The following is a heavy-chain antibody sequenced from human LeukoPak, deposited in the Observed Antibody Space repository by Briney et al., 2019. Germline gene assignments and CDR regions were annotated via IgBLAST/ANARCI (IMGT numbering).Heavy chain of an antibody. CDR2: VSHGGGT. V-gene: IGHV4-34*01. J-gene: IGHJ3*02. D-gene: IGHD3-3*01. CDR1: DGSLYEYY. CDR3: AREMWVARSGFDI. Sequence: SETLSLTCSVYDGSLYEYYWSWFRQSPGKGLEWIGEVSHGGGTNYNWSLESRVTISVDKSKNQFSLMVTSVTAADTAIYYCAREMWVARSGFDIWAQGTVVTVS.